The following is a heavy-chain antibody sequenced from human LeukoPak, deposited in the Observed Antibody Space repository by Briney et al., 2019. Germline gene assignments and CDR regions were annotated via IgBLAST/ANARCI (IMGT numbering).Heavy chain of an antibody. CDR2: ISRSGGSR. CDR1: GITLSNYG. CDR3: AERVVVIRVIIVGFHQEACYFDS. Sequence: GGTLTLSCAVSGITLSNYGLSWVRQAPGKGLEWIGGISRSGGSRNYAECVKGRFTMSRDNRKNTLFLQMNSLRAEDTAVDFCAERVVVIRVIIVGFHQEACYFDSWGQGALVTVSP. J-gene: IGHJ4*02. D-gene: IGHD3-3*01. V-gene: IGHV3-23*01.